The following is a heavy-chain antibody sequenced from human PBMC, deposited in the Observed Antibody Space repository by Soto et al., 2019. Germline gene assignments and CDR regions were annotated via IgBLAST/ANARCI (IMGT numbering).Heavy chain of an antibody. CDR1: GGSVSSGSYY. V-gene: IGHV4-61*01. J-gene: IGHJ4*02. Sequence: SETLSLTCTVSGGSVSSGSYYWSWIRQPPGKGLEWIGYIYYSGSTNYNPSLKSRVTISVDTSKNQFSLKLSSVTAADTAVYYCAREMATIGIDYWGQGTLVTVSS. CDR2: IYYSGST. D-gene: IGHD5-12*01. CDR3: AREMATIGIDY.